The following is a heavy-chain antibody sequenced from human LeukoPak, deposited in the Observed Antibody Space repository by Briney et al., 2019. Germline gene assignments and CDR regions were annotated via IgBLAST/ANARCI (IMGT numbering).Heavy chain of an antibody. CDR3: ARDGGGWGDY. D-gene: IGHD3-16*01. CDR1: GFTFGSYA. J-gene: IGHJ4*02. Sequence: GGSLGLSCAASGFTFGSYAMHWVRQAPGKGLERVAFISYDGSNKYYADSVKGRFTISRDNSKNTLYLQMNSLRAEDTAVYYCARDGGGWGDYWGQGTLVTVSS. V-gene: IGHV3-30-3*01. CDR2: ISYDGSNK.